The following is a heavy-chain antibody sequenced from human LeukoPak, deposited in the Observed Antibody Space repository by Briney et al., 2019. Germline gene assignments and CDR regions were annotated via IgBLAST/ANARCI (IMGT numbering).Heavy chain of an antibody. CDR1: GFTFSSYA. V-gene: IGHV3-23*01. J-gene: IGHJ6*02. CDR2: IIGTGGNT. D-gene: IGHD6-6*01. CDR3: AKGIAARFPLGHGMDV. Sequence: GGSLRLSCAASGFTFSSYAMNWVRQAPGKGLEWVSAIIGTGGNTDYADSVKGRFTISRDNSKNTLYLQMNSLRADDTAVYYCAKGIAARFPLGHGMDVWGQGTTVTVSS.